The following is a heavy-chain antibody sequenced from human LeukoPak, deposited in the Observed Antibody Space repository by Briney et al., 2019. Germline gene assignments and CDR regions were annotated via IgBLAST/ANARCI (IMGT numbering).Heavy chain of an antibody. CDR3: ARERRSGSYSMRNCLDP. CDR2: IYDSGST. D-gene: IGHD3-10*01. J-gene: IGHJ5*02. CDR1: GASISTYY. Sequence: SETLSLTCTVSGASISTYYWSWIRQPPGKGLEWIGCIYDSGSTDYNPCLKSRVTISLDTSKNQFSLKLRSVTAADTAVYYCARERRSGSYSMRNCLDPWGQGILVTVSS. V-gene: IGHV4-59*01.